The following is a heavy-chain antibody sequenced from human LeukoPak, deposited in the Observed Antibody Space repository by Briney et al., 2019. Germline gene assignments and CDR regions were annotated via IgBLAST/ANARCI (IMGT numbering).Heavy chain of an antibody. CDR1: GGSISGYY. D-gene: IGHD4-11*01. Sequence: PSETLSLTCTVSGGSISGYYWSWMRQPPRKGLEWIGHIYYSGYTNFNPSLESRVTISVDTSKNQFSLKLSSVTAADTAVYYCARGTSNFSWYYAYWGQGILVTVSS. V-gene: IGHV4-59*08. CDR3: ARGTSNFSWYYAY. J-gene: IGHJ4*02. CDR2: IYYSGYT.